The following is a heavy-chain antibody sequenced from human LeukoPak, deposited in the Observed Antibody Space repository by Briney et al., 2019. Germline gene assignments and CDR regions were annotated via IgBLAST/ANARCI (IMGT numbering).Heavy chain of an antibody. D-gene: IGHD3-10*01. V-gene: IGHV3-9*01. CDR2: ISWNSGSI. J-gene: IGHJ4*02. CDR3: ARDRYYGSGSYSPLFDY. CDR1: GFTFDDYA. Sequence: GGSLRLSCAASGFTFDDYAMHWVRQAPGKGLEWVSGISWNSGSIGYADSVKGRFTISRDNAKNSLYLQMNSLRAEDTAVYYCARDRYYGSGSYSPLFDYWGQGTLVTVSS.